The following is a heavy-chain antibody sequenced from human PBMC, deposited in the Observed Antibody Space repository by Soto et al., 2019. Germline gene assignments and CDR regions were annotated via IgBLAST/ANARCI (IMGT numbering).Heavy chain of an antibody. CDR2: ISSSSSTI. V-gene: IGHV3-48*01. D-gene: IGHD2-2*01. CDR3: ARDGGIVVAKAFDI. J-gene: IGHJ3*02. Sequence: EVQLVESGGGLVQPGGSLRLSCAASGFTFSSYSMNWVRQAPGKGLEWVSYISSSSSTIYYADSVKGRFTISRDNAKNSLYLQMNSLRAEDTAVYYCARDGGIVVAKAFDIWGQGTMVTVSS. CDR1: GFTFSSYS.